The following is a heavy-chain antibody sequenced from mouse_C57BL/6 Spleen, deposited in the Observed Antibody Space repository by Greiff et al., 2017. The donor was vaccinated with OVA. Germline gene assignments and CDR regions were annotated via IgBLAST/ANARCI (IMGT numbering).Heavy chain of an antibody. V-gene: IGHV1-69*01. Sequence: QVQLQQPGAELVMPGASVKLSCKASGYTFTSYWMHWVKQRPGQGLEWIGEIDPSDSYTNYNQKFKGKSTLTVDKSSSTAYMQLSSLTSEDSAVYYCARYYYYGSSSHFDYWGQGTTLTVSS. J-gene: IGHJ2*01. CDR2: IDPSDSYT. D-gene: IGHD1-1*01. CDR3: ARYYYYGSSSHFDY. CDR1: GYTFTSYW.